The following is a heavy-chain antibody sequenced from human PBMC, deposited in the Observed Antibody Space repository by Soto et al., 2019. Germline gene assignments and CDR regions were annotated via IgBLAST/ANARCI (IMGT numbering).Heavy chain of an antibody. Sequence: ASVKVSCKASGGTFSRYAINWVRQAPGQGLEWMGGIIPMFGTANYAQKFQGRVTITADESTNTGYMELRSLISEDTAVYYCARDGTLYDSSGYYYLYWGQGTLVTVSS. CDR1: GGTFSRYA. J-gene: IGHJ4*02. D-gene: IGHD3-22*01. CDR3: ARDGTLYDSSGYYYLY. CDR2: IIPMFGTA. V-gene: IGHV1-69*13.